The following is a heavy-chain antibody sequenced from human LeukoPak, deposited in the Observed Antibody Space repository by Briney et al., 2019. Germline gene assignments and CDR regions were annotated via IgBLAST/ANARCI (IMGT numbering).Heavy chain of an antibody. CDR3: ATGRADIEAAGIDI. V-gene: IGHV3-33*01. Sequence: GGPLRLSCAASGFTFSSYGMHWVRQAPGKGLEWVALIWYDGSNKYYVDSVKGRFTLSRDNSKNTLYLQMNSLRAEDTAVYYCATGRADIEAAGIDIWGQGTLVTVSS. J-gene: IGHJ4*02. CDR2: IWYDGSNK. CDR1: GFTFSSYG. D-gene: IGHD6-13*01.